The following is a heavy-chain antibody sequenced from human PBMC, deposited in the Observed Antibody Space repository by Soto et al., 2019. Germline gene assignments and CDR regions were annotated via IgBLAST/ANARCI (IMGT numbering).Heavy chain of an antibody. CDR3: GRAVSQRSDD. CDR2: INPDGSNT. D-gene: IGHD2-2*01. J-gene: IGHJ4*02. V-gene: IGHV3-74*01. Sequence: GGSLRLSCAASGFTFNNYWMHWVRQAPGKGLVWVSRINPDGSNTNYADSVKGRFTISRDNAKNTLYLQMNSLRAEDAAIYYCGRAVSQRSDDWGQGILVTIAS. CDR1: GFTFNNYW.